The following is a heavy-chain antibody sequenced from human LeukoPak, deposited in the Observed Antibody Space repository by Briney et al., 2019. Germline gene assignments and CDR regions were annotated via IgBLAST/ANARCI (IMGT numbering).Heavy chain of an antibody. CDR3: ARDPYSGRYGDYYYYYMDV. D-gene: IGHD1-26*01. J-gene: IGHJ6*03. CDR2: IYYSGST. V-gene: IGHV4-59*01. Sequence: SETLSLTCTVSGGSISSYYWSWIRQPPGKGLEWIGYIYYSGSTNYNPSLKSRVTISVDMSKNQFSLKLSSVTAADTAVYYCARDPYSGRYGDYYYYYMDVWGKGTTVTISS. CDR1: GGSISSYY.